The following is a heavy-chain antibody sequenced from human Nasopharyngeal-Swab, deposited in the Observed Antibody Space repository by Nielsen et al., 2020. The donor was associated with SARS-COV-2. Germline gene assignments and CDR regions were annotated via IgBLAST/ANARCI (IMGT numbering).Heavy chain of an antibody. Sequence: ASVKVSCKASGYTFTGYYMHWVRQAPGQGLEWMGRINPNSGGTNYAQKFQGRVTMTRDTSISTAYMELSRLRSDDTAVYYCATLAYDFWSGQTLLRGWFDPWSQGTLVTVSS. CDR1: GYTFTGYY. CDR3: ATLAYDFWSGQTLLRGWFDP. D-gene: IGHD3-3*01. J-gene: IGHJ5*02. V-gene: IGHV1-2*06. CDR2: INPNSGGT.